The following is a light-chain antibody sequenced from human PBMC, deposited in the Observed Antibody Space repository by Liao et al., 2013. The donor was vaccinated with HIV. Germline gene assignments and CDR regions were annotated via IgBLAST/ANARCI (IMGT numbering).Light chain of an antibody. CDR2: YDS. CDR3: QVWESSSDHVV. CDR1: KIGSES. J-gene: IGLJ2*01. Sequence: SYVLTQPASVSVAPGNTATITCGGGKIGSESVHWYQQRSGQAPVLVIYYDSDRPSGIPERFSGSNSGNTATLTISRVEAGDEADYYCQVWESSSDHVVFGGGTKLTVL. V-gene: IGLV3-21*01.